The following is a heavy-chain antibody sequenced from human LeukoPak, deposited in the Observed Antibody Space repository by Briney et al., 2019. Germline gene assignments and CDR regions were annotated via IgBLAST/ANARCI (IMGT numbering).Heavy chain of an antibody. V-gene: IGHV3-30-3*01. CDR3: AREVGTPQAFDV. J-gene: IGHJ3*01. Sequence: PGKSLRLSCAASGFTFSGYPIHWVRQAPGKGLEWVAVISYDGSNKYYADSVKGRFTISRDNSKNTLYLQMNSLRAEDTAVYYCAREVGTPQAFDVWGQGTMVTVSS. D-gene: IGHD1-26*01. CDR2: ISYDGSNK. CDR1: GFTFSGYP.